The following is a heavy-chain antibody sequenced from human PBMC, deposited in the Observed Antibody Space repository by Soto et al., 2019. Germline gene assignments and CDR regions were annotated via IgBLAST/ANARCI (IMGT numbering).Heavy chain of an antibody. CDR1: GFTFTRYN. V-gene: IGHV3-21*06. J-gene: IGHJ4*02. CDR2: ISSTTNYI. CDR3: ARESEDLTSNFDY. Sequence: NPGGSLRLSCAASGFTFTRYNMNWVRQAPGKGLEWVSSISSTTNYIYYGDSMKGRFTISRDNAKNSLYLEMNSLRAEDTAVYYCARESEDLTSNFDYWGQGTLVTVSS.